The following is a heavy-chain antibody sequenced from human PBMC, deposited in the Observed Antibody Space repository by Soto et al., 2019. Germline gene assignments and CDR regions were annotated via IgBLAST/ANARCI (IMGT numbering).Heavy chain of an antibody. J-gene: IGHJ4*02. D-gene: IGHD1-26*01. V-gene: IGHV4-39*01. CDR2: IKYSGNT. CDR3: ARHSMTGSHYDASGY. Sequence: QLQLQESGPGLVKPSETLSLTCTVSGGSISSSSHYWGWVRQPPGKGLEWIASIKYSGNTYYNPSLTSPFTIAADTAENQLSLKLSSVSPADTAVYHCARHSMTGSHYDASGYWGQGTLVTVTS. CDR1: GGSISSSSHY.